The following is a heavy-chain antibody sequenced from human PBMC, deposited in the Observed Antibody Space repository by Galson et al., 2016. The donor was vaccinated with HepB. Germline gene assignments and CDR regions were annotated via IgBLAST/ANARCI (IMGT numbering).Heavy chain of an antibody. V-gene: IGHV3-33*08. CDR1: GFIFSYYY. CDR3: AGRHSQGPH. J-gene: IGHJ4*02. CDR2: IWYDGNNK. Sequence: SLRLSCAASGFIFSYYYMNWVRQAPGKGLEWVALIWYDGNNKYYADAVKGRFTIYRDNSQNTLYLQMNRLRAEDTAVYYCAGRHSQGPHWGQGTRVTVSS. D-gene: IGHD2-21*01.